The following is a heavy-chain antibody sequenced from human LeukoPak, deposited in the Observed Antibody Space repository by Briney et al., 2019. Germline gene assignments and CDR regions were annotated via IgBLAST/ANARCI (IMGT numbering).Heavy chain of an antibody. CDR1: GYTFTSYG. V-gene: IGHV1-18*01. J-gene: IGHJ4*02. CDR3: ARDNDISGWYSPFDY. Sequence: ASVKVSCKASGYTFTSYGISWVRQAPGQGLAWMGWISAYNGNTNYAQKLQGRVTMTTDTSTSTAYMELRSLRSDDTAVYYCARDNDISGWYSPFDYWGQGTLVTVSS. D-gene: IGHD6-19*01. CDR2: ISAYNGNT.